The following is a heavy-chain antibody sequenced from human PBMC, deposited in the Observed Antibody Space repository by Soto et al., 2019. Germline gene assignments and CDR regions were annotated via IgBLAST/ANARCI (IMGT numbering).Heavy chain of an antibody. J-gene: IGHJ6*02. V-gene: IGHV3-23*01. CDR2: VSAGGDMT. Sequence: DVQVLESGGDLVQPGGSLRLSCAASGFTFNSYAMSWVRQAPGKGLEWVSSVSAGGDMTYYSDSVKGRFTISRDNSNNALFLQMNSLRIEDTALYYCARGDRGGSGSPGSYYYSGLDVWGQGTTVTVS. CDR1: GFTFNSYA. D-gene: IGHD3-10*01. CDR3: ARGDRGGSGSPGSYYYSGLDV.